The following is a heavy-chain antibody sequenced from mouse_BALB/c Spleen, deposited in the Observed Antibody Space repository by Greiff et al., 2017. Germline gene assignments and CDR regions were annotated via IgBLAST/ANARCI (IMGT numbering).Heavy chain of an antibody. CDR3: ARPPLSYGNYGSGFAY. CDR1: GFSLTSYG. D-gene: IGHD2-1*01. CDR2: IWSGGST. J-gene: IGHJ3*01. V-gene: IGHV2-2*02. Sequence: VKLMESGPGLVQPSQSLSITCTVSGFSLTSYGVHWVRQSPGKGLEWLGVIWSGGSTDYNAAFISRLSISKDNSKSQVFFKMNSLQANDTAIYYCARPPLSYGNYGSGFAYWGQGTLVTVSA.